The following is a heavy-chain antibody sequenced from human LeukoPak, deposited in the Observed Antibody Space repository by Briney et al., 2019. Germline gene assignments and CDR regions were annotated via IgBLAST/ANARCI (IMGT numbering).Heavy chain of an antibody. J-gene: IGHJ4*02. CDR1: GDSISSSNSY. D-gene: IGHD3-22*01. CDR3: AAEMGNYYYDSSGYLHY. Sequence: SETLSLTCTVSGDSISSSNSYWGWIRQPPGKGLEWIGSIYYSGNTYYNASLKSRVTISVDTSKNQFSLKLSSVTAADTAVYYCAAEMGNYYYDSSGYLHYWGQGILVTVSS. CDR2: IYYSGNT. V-gene: IGHV4-39*07.